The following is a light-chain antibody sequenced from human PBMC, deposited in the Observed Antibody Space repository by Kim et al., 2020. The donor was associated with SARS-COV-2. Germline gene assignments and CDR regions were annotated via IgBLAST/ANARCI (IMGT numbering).Light chain of an antibody. CDR1: GSDVVDYNY. CDR2: EVS. V-gene: IGLV2-8*01. J-gene: IGLJ2*01. CDR3: SSYAGSNNLV. Sequence: GLYVTLPHTGTGSDVVDYNYVSCNQQHPGKDPKLMIYEVSKRPSGVPDRFSGSKSGNAASLTVSGLQAEDEADYYCSSYAGSNNLVFGGGTQLTVL.